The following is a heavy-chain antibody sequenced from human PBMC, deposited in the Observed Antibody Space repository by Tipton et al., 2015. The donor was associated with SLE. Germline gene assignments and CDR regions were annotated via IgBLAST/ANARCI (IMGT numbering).Heavy chain of an antibody. CDR2: IYHSGST. D-gene: IGHD3-10*01. CDR3: AGDSGEIAFDI. Sequence: TLSLTCTVSGYSISSGYYWGWIRQPPGKGLEYIGSIYHSGSTFYNPSLKSRVTISVDTSKNQFSLKLSSVTAADTAVYYCAGDSGEIAFDIWGQATIVTVSS. J-gene: IGHJ3*02. V-gene: IGHV4-38-2*02. CDR1: GYSISSGYY.